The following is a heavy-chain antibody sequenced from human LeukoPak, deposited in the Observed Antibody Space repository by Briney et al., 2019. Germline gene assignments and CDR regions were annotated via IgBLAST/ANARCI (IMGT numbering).Heavy chain of an antibody. J-gene: IGHJ4*02. V-gene: IGHV1-18*01. Sequence: ASVKVSCKASGYTFTSYGISWVRQAPGQGLEWMGWISAYNGNTNFAQKLQGRVTMTTDTSTSTAYMDLRSLRSDDTAVYYCARDQAATNTQVRFCLDWGQGTLVTVAS. CDR2: ISAYNGNT. CDR1: GYTFTSYG. D-gene: IGHD3-9*01. CDR3: ARDQAATNTQVRFCLD.